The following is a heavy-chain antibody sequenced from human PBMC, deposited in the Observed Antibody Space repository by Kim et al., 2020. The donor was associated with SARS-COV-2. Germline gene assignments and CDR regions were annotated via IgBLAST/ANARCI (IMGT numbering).Heavy chain of an antibody. V-gene: IGHV4-39*01. CDR1: GHSISSSSFY. CDR3: ARQYRRGRFAR. Sequence: SETLSLTCSVSGHSISSSSFYWGWIRQPPGKGLEWIGTIYYTGNTFHNPSLQGRLTLSVDMSKNQISLDLTSVTAADTAVYYCARQYRRGRFARWGRGAL. CDR2: IYYTGNT. D-gene: IGHD6-19*01. J-gene: IGHJ4*02.